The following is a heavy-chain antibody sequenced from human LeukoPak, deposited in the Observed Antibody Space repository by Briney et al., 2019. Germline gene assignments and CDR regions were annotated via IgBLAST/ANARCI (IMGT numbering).Heavy chain of an antibody. CDR2: INHSGST. CDR3: ARVQIRGYGGPFGY. Sequence: SETLFLTCAVYGGSFSGYYWRWIRQPPGKGLEWIGEINHSGSTNYNPSLKGRVTISVDTSKNQFSLKLSSVTAADTAVYYCARVQIRGYGGPFGYCGQGTLVTVSS. CDR1: GGSFSGYY. D-gene: IGHD4-23*01. V-gene: IGHV4-34*01. J-gene: IGHJ4*02.